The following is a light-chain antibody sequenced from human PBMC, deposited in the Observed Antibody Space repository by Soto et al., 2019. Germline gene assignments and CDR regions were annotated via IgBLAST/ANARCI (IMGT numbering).Light chain of an antibody. CDR3: CSYAGNNIFV. CDR2: EVT. CDR1: SSDVGFFNY. Sequence: QSALTQPASVSGSPGQSITISCTGTSSDVGFFNYVSWYQQHPGKAPKLMIYEVTNRPSGVSVRFSGSKSGNTASLTISGFQAEDEADYYCCSYAGNNIFVFGTGTKVTVL. J-gene: IGLJ1*01. V-gene: IGLV2-14*03.